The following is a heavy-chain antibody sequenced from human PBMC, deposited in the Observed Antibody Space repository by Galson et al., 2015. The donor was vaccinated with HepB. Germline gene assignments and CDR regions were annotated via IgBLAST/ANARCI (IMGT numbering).Heavy chain of an antibody. CDR3: ATDLTMVRGVILPGMDV. D-gene: IGHD3-10*01. J-gene: IGHJ6*02. CDR2: FDPEDGET. Sequence: SVKVSCKVSGYTLTELSMHWVRQAPGKGLEWMGGFDPEDGETIYAQKFQGRVTMTEDTSTDTAYMELSSLRSEDTAVYYCATDLTMVRGVILPGMDVWGQGPRSPSP. V-gene: IGHV1-24*01. CDR1: GYTLTELS.